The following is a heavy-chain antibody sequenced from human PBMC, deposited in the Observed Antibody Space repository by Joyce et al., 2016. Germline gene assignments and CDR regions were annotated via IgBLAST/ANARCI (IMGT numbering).Heavy chain of an antibody. Sequence: QVQLVESGGGVVQPGRSLRLSCAASGLTLSNYGVHWVRQAPGKGLGWGGVISYDGIDKDYADSVKGRFTISRDNSKNTVFLEMNSLRAEDTAVYYCAKILTATYSSGWFLDYWGQGTLVTVSS. CDR1: GLTLSNYG. CDR3: AKILTATYSSGWFLDY. CDR2: ISYDGIDK. J-gene: IGHJ4*02. V-gene: IGHV3-30*18. D-gene: IGHD6-25*01.